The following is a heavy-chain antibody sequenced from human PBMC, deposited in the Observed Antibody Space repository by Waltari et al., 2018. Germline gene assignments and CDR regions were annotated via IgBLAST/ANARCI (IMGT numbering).Heavy chain of an antibody. CDR3: AKVTAVDVVGASALDY. CDR2: ISGSGIST. CDR1: GFPFRLYT. J-gene: IGHJ4*02. Sequence: EVQLLKSGGGLVQPGGSLRLSRAAYGFPFRLYTLGWARQAPGRGLEWVSTISGSGISTYYADSVKGRFTISRDNSKDTLYLQMNSLRAEDTAVYYCAKVTAVDVVGASALDYWGQGTLVTVSS. V-gene: IGHV3-23*01. D-gene: IGHD1-26*01.